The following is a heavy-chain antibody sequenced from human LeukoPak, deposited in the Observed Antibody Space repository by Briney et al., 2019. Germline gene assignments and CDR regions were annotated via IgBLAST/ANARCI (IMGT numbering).Heavy chain of an antibody. D-gene: IGHD1-26*01. CDR3: ARDQGSYPYYFDY. CDR1: GGSIGSGGYY. V-gene: IGHV4-31*03. Sequence: SQTLSLTCTVSGGSIGSGGYYWRWIRQHPGKGLEWIGYIYYSGSTYYNPSLKSRVTISVDTSKNQFSLKLSSVTAADTAVYYCARDQGSYPYYFDYWGQGTLVTVSS. CDR2: IYYSGST. J-gene: IGHJ4*02.